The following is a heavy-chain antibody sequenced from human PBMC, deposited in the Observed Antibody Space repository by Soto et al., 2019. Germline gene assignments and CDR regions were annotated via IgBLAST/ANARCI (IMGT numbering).Heavy chain of an antibody. V-gene: IGHV5-51*01. CDR1: GYSFTSYW. J-gene: IGHJ4*02. CDR3: ARRSTPEYYYDSSGLYYFDY. Sequence: GESLKISCKGSGYSFTSYWIGWVRQMPGKGLEWMGIIYPGDSDTRYSPSFQGQVTISADKSISTAYLQWSSLKASDTAMYYCARRSTPEYYYDSSGLYYFDYWGQGTLVTVSS. D-gene: IGHD3-22*01. CDR2: IYPGDSDT.